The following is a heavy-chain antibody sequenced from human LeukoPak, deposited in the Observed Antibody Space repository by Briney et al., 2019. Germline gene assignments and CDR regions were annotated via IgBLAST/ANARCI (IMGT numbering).Heavy chain of an antibody. D-gene: IGHD2-15*01. CDR3: ARVGYCSGGSCPWYFDL. V-gene: IGHV3-53*01. Sequence: GSPRLSCAASGFTVSSNYMSWVRQAPGKGLEWVSTIDSGGNTYYADSVKGRFTISRDNSKNTLYLQMNSLRAEDTAVYYCARVGYCSGGSCPWYFDLWGRGTLVTVSS. J-gene: IGHJ2*01. CDR1: GFTVSSNY. CDR2: IDSGGNT.